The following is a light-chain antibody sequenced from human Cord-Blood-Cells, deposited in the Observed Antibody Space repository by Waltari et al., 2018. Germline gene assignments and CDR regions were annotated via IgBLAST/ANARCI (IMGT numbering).Light chain of an antibody. Sequence: QSALTQPRSVSGSPGQSVTISCPGTSSDVGGSNYVSWYQQHPGKAPKLMIYDVSKRPSGVPDRFSGSKSGNTASLTISGLQAEDEADYYCCSYAGSYNWVFGGGTKLTVL. V-gene: IGLV2-11*01. CDR3: CSYAGSYNWV. CDR1: SSDVGGSNY. J-gene: IGLJ3*02. CDR2: DVS.